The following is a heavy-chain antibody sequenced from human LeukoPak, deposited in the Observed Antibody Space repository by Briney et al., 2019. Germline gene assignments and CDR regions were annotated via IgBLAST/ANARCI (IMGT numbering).Heavy chain of an antibody. CDR2: IYPGDSGT. CDR1: GYNFTNYW. CDR3: ARHLMADTYSSNLGY. J-gene: IGHJ4*02. D-gene: IGHD6-13*01. Sequence: GESLKISCKGSGYNFTNYWIAWVRQMPGKGLEWMGIIYPGDSGTRYSPPFQGQVSISVDNSITTAYLEWSSLKASDTAMYFCARHLMADTYSSNLGYWGQGTLVTVCS. V-gene: IGHV5-51*01.